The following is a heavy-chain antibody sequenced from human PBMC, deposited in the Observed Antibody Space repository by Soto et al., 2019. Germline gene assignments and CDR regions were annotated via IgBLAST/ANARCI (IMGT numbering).Heavy chain of an antibody. CDR1: GGSFSGDY. Sequence: PSETLSLTCAVYGGSFSGDYWSWIRQPPGKGLEWIGEINHSGSTNYNPSLKSRVTISVDTSKNQFSLKLSSVTAADTAVYYCAKRYSSNISHFDYWSQGTLVTVSS. D-gene: IGHD6-13*01. CDR2: INHSGST. CDR3: AKRYSSNISHFDY. J-gene: IGHJ4*02. V-gene: IGHV4-34*01.